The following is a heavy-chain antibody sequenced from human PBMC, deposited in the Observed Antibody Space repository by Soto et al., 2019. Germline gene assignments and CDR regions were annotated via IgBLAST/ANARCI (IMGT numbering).Heavy chain of an antibody. CDR2: ISGSGGST. V-gene: IGHV3-23*01. Sequence: SCKASGYTFTSYGISWVRQAPGKGLEWVSAISGSGGSTYYADSVKGRFTISRDNSKNTLYLQMNSLRAEDTAVYYCAKDQARRFDPWGQGTLVTVSS. CDR3: AKDQARRFDP. J-gene: IGHJ5*02. CDR1: GYTFTSYG.